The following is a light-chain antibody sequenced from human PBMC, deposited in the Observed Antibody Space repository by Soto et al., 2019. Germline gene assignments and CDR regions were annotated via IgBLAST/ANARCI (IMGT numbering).Light chain of an antibody. CDR3: QQSYSTPSIT. Sequence: DIQMTQSPSSLSASVGDRVTITCRASQSISSYLSWYQQKPGKAPKLLIYAASSLQSGVPSRFSDSGSGTDFTLAISSLQPEDFATYYCQQSYSTPSITFGQGTRLEIK. V-gene: IGKV1-39*01. CDR1: QSISSY. CDR2: AAS. J-gene: IGKJ5*01.